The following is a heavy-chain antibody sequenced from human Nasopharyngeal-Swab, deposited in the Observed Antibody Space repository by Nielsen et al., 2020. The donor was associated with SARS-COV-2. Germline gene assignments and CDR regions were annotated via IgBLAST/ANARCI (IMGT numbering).Heavy chain of an antibody. D-gene: IGHD3-3*01. V-gene: IGHV6-1*01. CDR1: GDSVSSHSAG. J-gene: IGHJ4*02. CDR2: TLYRSKRYN. Sequence: SCAISGDSVSSHSAGWNWIRQSPSRGLEWLGRTLYRSKRYNDYAESVKSRIAVNPDTSKNQFSLQLNSVTPEDTAVYYCARGRDFSFDSWGQGTLVTASS. CDR3: ARGRDFSFDS.